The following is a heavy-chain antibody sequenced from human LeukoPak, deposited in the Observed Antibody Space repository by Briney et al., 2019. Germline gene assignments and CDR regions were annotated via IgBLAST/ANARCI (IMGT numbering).Heavy chain of an antibody. V-gene: IGHV3-20*04. D-gene: IGHD1-26*01. J-gene: IGHJ4*02. CDR2: INWNGGST. CDR1: GFTFDDYG. CDR3: ARDGPGGGSYYSNY. Sequence: GGSLRLSCAASGFTFDDYGMSWVRQAPGKGLEWVAAINWNGGSTGYADSVKGRFTISRDDAKNSLYLQVNSLRAEDTALYYCARDGPGGGSYYSNYWGQGTLVTVSS.